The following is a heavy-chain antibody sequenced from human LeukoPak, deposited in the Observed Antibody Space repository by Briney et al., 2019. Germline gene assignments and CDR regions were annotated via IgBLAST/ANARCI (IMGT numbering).Heavy chain of an antibody. CDR3: ARVVGYFDEGRPYYNYYYMDV. CDR2: INHGGST. D-gene: IGHD3-9*01. CDR1: GGSFSGYY. V-gene: IGHV4-34*01. J-gene: IGHJ6*03. Sequence: PSETLSLTCAVYGGSFSGYYWSWIRQPPGKGLEWIGEINHGGSTNYNPSLKSRVTISVDTSKNQFSLKLSSVTAADTAVYYCARVVGYFDEGRPYYNYYYMDVWGKGTTVTISS.